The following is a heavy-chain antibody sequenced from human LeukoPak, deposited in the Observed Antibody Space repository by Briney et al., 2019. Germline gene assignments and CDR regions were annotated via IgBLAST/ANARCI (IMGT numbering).Heavy chain of an antibody. D-gene: IGHD1-7*01. Sequence: GGSLRLSCSASGFTFSDYWMTWVRQAPGKGLEWVANIKQDGSEKYYVDSVKDRFTISRDNAKNSLYLQMNSLRAEDTAVYYCARWRGENYWVDYFDYWGQGTLVTVSS. J-gene: IGHJ4*02. CDR1: GFTFSDYW. CDR3: ARWRGENYWVDYFDY. CDR2: IKQDGSEK. V-gene: IGHV3-7*03.